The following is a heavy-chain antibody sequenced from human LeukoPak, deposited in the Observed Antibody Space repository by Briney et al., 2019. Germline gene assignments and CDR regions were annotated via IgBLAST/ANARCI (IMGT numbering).Heavy chain of an antibody. V-gene: IGHV4-34*01. CDR3: ARDGSIAAAGTSFDY. J-gene: IGHJ4*02. D-gene: IGHD6-13*01. CDR1: GGSFSGYY. Sequence: SETLSLTCAVYGGSFSGYYWSWIRQPPGKGLEWIGEINHSGSTNYNLSLKSRVTISVDTSKNQFSLKLSSVTAADTAVYYCARDGSIAAAGTSFDYWGQGTLVTVSS. CDR2: INHSGST.